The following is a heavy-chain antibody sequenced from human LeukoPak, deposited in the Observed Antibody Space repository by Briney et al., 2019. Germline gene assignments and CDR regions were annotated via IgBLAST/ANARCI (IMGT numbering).Heavy chain of an antibody. CDR1: GGSISSSSYY. Sequence: SETLSLTCTVSGGSISSSSYYWGWIRQPPGTGLEWIGSIYYSGSTYYNPSLKSRVTISVDTSKNQFSLKLSSVTAADTAVYYCARHWFEAPLPLFYYYYGMDVWGQGTTVTVSS. D-gene: IGHD3-10*01. V-gene: IGHV4-39*01. CDR3: ARHWFEAPLPLFYYYYGMDV. J-gene: IGHJ6*02. CDR2: IYYSGST.